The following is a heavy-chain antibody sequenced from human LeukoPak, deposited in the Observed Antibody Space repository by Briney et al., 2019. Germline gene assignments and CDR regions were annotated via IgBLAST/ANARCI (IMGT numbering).Heavy chain of an antibody. Sequence: ASVKVSCKASGYTFTDYYMHWVQQAPGKGLEWMGRVDPEDGETIYAEKFQGRVTITADTSTDTAYMELSSLRSEDTAVYYCATWPIRFGSYYFDYWGQGTLVTVSS. CDR1: GYTFTDYY. V-gene: IGHV1-69-2*01. CDR2: VDPEDGET. J-gene: IGHJ4*02. CDR3: ATWPIRFGSYYFDY. D-gene: IGHD3-3*01.